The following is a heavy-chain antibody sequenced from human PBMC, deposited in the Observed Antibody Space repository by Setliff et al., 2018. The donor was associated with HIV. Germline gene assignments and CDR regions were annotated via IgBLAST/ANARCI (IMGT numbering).Heavy chain of an antibody. CDR1: GFTLRSYA. D-gene: IGHD3-22*01. V-gene: IGHV3-11*01. Sequence: GGSLRLSCEASGFTLRSYAMSWIRQAPGKGLECISYISDSDTDIYYADSVRGRFTISRDNAKNSLYLQMNSLRAEDTAVYYCARFANYYHTSGYGWFDPWGQGTLVTVSS. CDR3: ARFANYYHTSGYGWFDP. J-gene: IGHJ5*02. CDR2: ISDSDTDI.